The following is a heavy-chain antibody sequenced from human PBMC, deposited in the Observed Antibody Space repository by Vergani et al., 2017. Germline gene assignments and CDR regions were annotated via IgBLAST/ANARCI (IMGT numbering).Heavy chain of an antibody. CDR1: GYTFSNYY. V-gene: IGHV1-2*02. CDR3: ARVGTSSNRDYFDY. Sequence: QVQVVQSGAEVKKSGASVKVSCKTSGYTFSNYYMHWVRQAPGQGLEWMGWINPNSGGTNYAQKFQGRVTMTRDTSISTAYMELSNLRSDDTAVYYCARVGTSSNRDYFDYWGQGTLVTVPS. CDR2: INPNSGGT. J-gene: IGHJ4*02. D-gene: IGHD2-2*01.